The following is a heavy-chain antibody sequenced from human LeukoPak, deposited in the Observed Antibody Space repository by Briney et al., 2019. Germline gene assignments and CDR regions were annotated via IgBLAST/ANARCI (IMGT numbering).Heavy chain of an antibody. D-gene: IGHD6-19*01. V-gene: IGHV1-2*02. CDR3: ARAEPKVAAFGY. J-gene: IGHJ4*02. CDR1: GYTFTGYY. Sequence: ASVKVSCKASGYTFTGYYIHWVRQAPGQGLEWMGWINPNSGGTNYAQKFQGRVTMTRDTSISTAYMELSRLRSDDTAVYYCARAEPKVAAFGYWGQGTLVTVSS. CDR2: INPNSGGT.